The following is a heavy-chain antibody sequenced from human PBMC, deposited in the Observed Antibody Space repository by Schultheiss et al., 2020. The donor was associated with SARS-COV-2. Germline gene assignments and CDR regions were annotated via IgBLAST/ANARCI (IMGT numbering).Heavy chain of an antibody. CDR3: ARVIVGGYYYYMDV. V-gene: IGHV4-59*01. D-gene: IGHD2-15*01. J-gene: IGHJ6*03. CDR2: IYYSGST. CDR1: GSSISSYY. Sequence: SETLSLTCTVSGSSISSYYWSWIRQPPGKGLEWIGYIYYSGSTNYNPSLKSRVTISVDTSKNQFSLKLSSVTAADTAVYYCARVIVGGYYYYMDVWGKGTTVTVSS.